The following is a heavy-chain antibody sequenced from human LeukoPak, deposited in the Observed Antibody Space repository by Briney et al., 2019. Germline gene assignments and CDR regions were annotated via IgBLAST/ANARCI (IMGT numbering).Heavy chain of an antibody. J-gene: IGHJ5*02. Sequence: GGSLRLSCAASGFTFSSYWMSWVRQAPGKGLEWVANIKQDGSEKYYVDSVKGRFTISRDNAKNSLYLQMNSLRAEDTAVDYCAKAGSGSYYNLWGQGTLVTVSS. D-gene: IGHD3-10*01. V-gene: IGHV3-7*01. CDR1: GFTFSSYW. CDR3: AKAGSGSYYNL. CDR2: IKQDGSEK.